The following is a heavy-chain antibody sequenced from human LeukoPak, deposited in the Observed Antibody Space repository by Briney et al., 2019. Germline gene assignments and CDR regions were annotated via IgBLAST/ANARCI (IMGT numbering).Heavy chain of an antibody. CDR3: ARDSGSYKYFDY. J-gene: IGHJ4*02. Sequence: PSETLSLTCTVSSGSISSYYWSWIRQPPGKGLEWIGYIYYSGSTNYNPSLRGRVTISVDTSKNQFSLKLSSVTAADTAVYYCARDSGSYKYFDYWGQGTLVTVSS. V-gene: IGHV4-59*01. CDR1: SGSISSYY. CDR2: IYYSGST. D-gene: IGHD1-26*01.